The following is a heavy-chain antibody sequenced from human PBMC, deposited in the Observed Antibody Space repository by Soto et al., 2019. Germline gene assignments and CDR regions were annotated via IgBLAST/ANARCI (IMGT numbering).Heavy chain of an antibody. V-gene: IGHV1-3*01. CDR3: ARANELTDHYYDSSGPMGDHALDI. J-gene: IGHJ3*02. CDR2: INAGNGNT. CDR1: GYTFTSYA. Sequence: ASVKVSCKASGYTFTSYAIHWVRQAPGQRLEWMGWINAGNGNTKYAQKFQGRVTITMDKSTSTAYMELSSLRSEDTAVYYCARANELTDHYYDSSGPMGDHALDIWGQGTMVTVSS. D-gene: IGHD3-22*01.